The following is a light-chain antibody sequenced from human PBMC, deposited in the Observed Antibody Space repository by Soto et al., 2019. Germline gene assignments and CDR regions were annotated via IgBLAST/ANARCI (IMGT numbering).Light chain of an antibody. CDR1: QSVDSRF. CDR2: GAS. Sequence: ESMLTQSPGTLSLAAGERATLSCRASQSVDSRFLTWYQQKPGQTPRLLIYGASIRATGIPDRFSGSASGTDFTLIISRVEPEDSAVYYCLQFGTSPPAFTFGQGTKLEI. J-gene: IGKJ2*01. V-gene: IGKV3-20*01. CDR3: LQFGTSPPAFT.